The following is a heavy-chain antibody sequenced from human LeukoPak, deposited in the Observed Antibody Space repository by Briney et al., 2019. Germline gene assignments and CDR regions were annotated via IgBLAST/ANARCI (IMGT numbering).Heavy chain of an antibody. J-gene: IGHJ3*02. CDR2: INHSGST. V-gene: IGHV4-34*01. CDR3: ARGEWLAGAFDI. D-gene: IGHD6-19*01. CDR1: GGSFSGYY. Sequence: SETLSLTCAVYGGSFSGYYWSWIRQPPGKGLEWIGEINHSGSTNYNPSLKSRVTISVDTSKNQFSLKLSSVTAADTAVYYCARGEWLAGAFDIWGQGTTVTVSS.